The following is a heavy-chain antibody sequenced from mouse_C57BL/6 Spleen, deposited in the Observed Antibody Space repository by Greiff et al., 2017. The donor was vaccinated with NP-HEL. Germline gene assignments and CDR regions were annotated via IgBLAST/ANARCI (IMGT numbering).Heavy chain of an antibody. CDR3: ARRIIYYGSSYNFDV. Sequence: EVQLQQSGPELVKPGASVKISCKASGYTFTDYYMNWVKQSHGKSLEWIGDINPNNGGTSYNQKFKGKATLTVDKSSSTAYMELRSLTSEDSAVYYCARRIIYYGSSYNFDVWGTGTTVTVSS. J-gene: IGHJ1*03. D-gene: IGHD1-1*01. V-gene: IGHV1-26*01. CDR2: INPNNGGT. CDR1: GYTFTDYY.